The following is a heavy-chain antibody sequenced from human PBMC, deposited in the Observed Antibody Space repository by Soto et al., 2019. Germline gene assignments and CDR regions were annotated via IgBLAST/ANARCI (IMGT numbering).Heavy chain of an antibody. CDR2: INHSGST. V-gene: IGHV4-34*01. D-gene: IGHD3-16*02. CDR1: GGSFSGYY. J-gene: IGHJ3*02. Sequence: SETLSLTCAVYGGSFSGYYWSWIRQPPGKGLEWIGEINHSGSTNYNPSLKSRVTISVDTSKNQFSLKLSSVTAADTAVYYCARASLYRSRVDIWGQGTMVTVS. CDR3: ARASLYRSRVDI.